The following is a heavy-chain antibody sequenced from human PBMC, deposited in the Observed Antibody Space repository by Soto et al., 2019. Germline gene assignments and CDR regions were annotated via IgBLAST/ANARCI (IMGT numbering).Heavy chain of an antibody. CDR3: AKGTYCSGGSCPRHFDY. D-gene: IGHD2-15*01. CDR2: ISGTVGST. J-gene: IGHJ4*02. Sequence: GGSLRLSCAASGFTFSSYAMSWVRQAPGKGLEWVSAISGTVGSTYSADSWKGRFTISRDNSKNTLYLQMNSLRAEDTAVYYCAKGTYCSGGSCPRHFDYWGQGTLVTVSS. V-gene: IGHV3-23*01. CDR1: GFTFSSYA.